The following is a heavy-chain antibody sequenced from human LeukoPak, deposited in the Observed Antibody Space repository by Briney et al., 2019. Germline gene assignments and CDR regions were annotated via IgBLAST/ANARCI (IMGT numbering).Heavy chain of an antibody. Sequence: SETLSLTCTVSGGSISSGGYYWSWVRQHPEKGLEWIGYIYYSGTAYYNPSLKSRVTMSVDTSKNQFSLKLDSVTAADTAVYYCAGHHPRNTVDFWGQGTLVTVSS. CDR2: IYYSGTA. D-gene: IGHD2/OR15-2a*01. J-gene: IGHJ4*02. V-gene: IGHV4-31*03. CDR1: GGSISSGGYY. CDR3: AGHHPRNTVDF.